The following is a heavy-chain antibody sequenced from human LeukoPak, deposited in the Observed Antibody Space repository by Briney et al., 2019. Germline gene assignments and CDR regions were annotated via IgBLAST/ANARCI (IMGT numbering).Heavy chain of an antibody. D-gene: IGHD2-21*02. CDR2: IYPGDSDT. CDR1: GYSFTSYW. CDR3: ARHWWGLGHCGGDCYPDY. Sequence: GESLKISCKGSGYSFTSYWIGWVRQMPGKGLEWMGIIYPGDSDTRYSPSFQGQVTISADKSISTAYLQWSSLKASDTAVYYCARHWWGLGHCGGDCYPDYWGQGTPVTVSS. V-gene: IGHV5-51*01. J-gene: IGHJ4*02.